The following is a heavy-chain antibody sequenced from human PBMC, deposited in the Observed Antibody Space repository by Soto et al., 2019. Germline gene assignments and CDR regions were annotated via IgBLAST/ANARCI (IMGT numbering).Heavy chain of an antibody. CDR2: INHSGST. Sequence: QVQLQQWGAGLLKPSETLSLTCAVYGGSFSGYYWSWIRQPPGKGLEWIGEINHSGSTNYNPSLKSRVTISVDTSKNQFSLKLSSVTAADTAVYYCARGSPDFGVVVNHDYWGQGTLVTVSS. J-gene: IGHJ4*02. D-gene: IGHD3-3*01. CDR3: ARGSPDFGVVVNHDY. CDR1: GGSFSGYY. V-gene: IGHV4-34*01.